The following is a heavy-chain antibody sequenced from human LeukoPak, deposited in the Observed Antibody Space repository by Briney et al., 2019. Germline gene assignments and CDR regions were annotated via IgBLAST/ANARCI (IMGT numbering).Heavy chain of an antibody. Sequence: GGSLRLSCAASGFTFSSYAMHWVRQAPGKGLEHVSAISSNGGSTYYANSVKGRFTISRDNSKNTLYLQMGSLRAEDMAVYYCARDQRVYGSGSYGSFDYWGQGTLVTVSS. J-gene: IGHJ4*02. CDR3: ARDQRVYGSGSYGSFDY. CDR1: GFTFSSYA. CDR2: ISSNGGST. D-gene: IGHD3-10*01. V-gene: IGHV3-64*01.